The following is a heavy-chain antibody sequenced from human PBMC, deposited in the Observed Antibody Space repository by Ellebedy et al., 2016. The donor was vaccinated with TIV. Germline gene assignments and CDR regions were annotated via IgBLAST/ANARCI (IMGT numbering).Heavy chain of an antibody. Sequence: SETLSLXXTVSGGSVSRSNYYWGWIRQRPGKGPEWIGNIYHTGTTYYNPSLKSRITILVDTSKNQFSLKLSSVTAADTAVYYCARGFVEMATPIPDYWGQGTLVTVSS. V-gene: IGHV4-39*07. CDR1: GGSVSRSNYY. D-gene: IGHD5-24*01. J-gene: IGHJ4*02. CDR3: ARGFVEMATPIPDY. CDR2: IYHTGTT.